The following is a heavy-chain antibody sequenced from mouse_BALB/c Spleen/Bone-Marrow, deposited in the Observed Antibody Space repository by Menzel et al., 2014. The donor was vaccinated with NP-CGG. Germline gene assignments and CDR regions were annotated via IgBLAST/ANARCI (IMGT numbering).Heavy chain of an antibody. V-gene: IGHV1-80*01. Sequence: VQLQQSGAELVRPGSSVKISCKASGYAFSTYWMNWVKQRPGQGLEWIGQFSPGDGDTNYNGKFRGKATLTADKSSSTAYIQLSSLTSEDSAAYFCARVYYGNLDHWGQGTTLTVSS. D-gene: IGHD2-1*01. J-gene: IGHJ2*01. CDR1: GYAFSTYW. CDR2: FSPGDGDT. CDR3: ARVYYGNLDH.